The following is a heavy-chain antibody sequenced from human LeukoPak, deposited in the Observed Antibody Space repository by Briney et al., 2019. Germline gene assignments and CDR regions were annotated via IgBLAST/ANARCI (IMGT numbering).Heavy chain of an antibody. J-gene: IGHJ4*02. D-gene: IGHD2-2*01. CDR3: ARGGGYCSSTSCYLLSTEFDY. Sequence: GGSLRLSCAASGFTFSSYDMHWVRQATGKGLEWVSAIGTAGDTYYPGSVKGRFTISRENAKNSLYLQMNSLRAGDTAVYYCARGGGYCSSTSCYLLSTEFDYWGQGTLVTVS. V-gene: IGHV3-13*01. CDR2: IGTAGDT. CDR1: GFTFSSYD.